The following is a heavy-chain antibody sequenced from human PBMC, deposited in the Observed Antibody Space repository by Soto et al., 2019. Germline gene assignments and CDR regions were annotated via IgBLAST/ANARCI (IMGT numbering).Heavy chain of an antibody. D-gene: IGHD3-3*01. V-gene: IGHV1-2*02. J-gene: IGHJ3*02. Sequence: QLHLVQSGAVVKKPGASVTVSCSASGYPVTAYYMHWVRQAPGRGLEWMGGINPATGAAKYTQTFQGRGTMTRDTSTSTVFMELSGLTSGDTGGFYWARGGGVGVAGSAAFDMWGQGTLVTVSS. CDR2: INPATGAA. CDR1: GYPVTAYY. CDR3: ARGGGVGVAGSAAFDM.